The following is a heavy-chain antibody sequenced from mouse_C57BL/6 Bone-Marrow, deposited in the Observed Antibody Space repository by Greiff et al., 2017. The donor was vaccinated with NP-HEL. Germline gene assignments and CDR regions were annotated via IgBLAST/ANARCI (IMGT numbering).Heavy chain of an antibody. V-gene: IGHV1-58*01. CDR1: GYTFTSYG. CDR2: IYIGNGYT. CDR3: VYGHLYAMDY. J-gene: IGHJ4*01. D-gene: IGHD1-1*01. Sequence: DVKLQESGAELVRPGSSVKMSCKTSGYTFTSYGINWVKQRPGQGLEWIGYIYIGNGYTEYNEKFKGKATLTSDTSSSTAYMQLSSLTSEDSAIYCCVYGHLYAMDYWGQGTSVTVSA.